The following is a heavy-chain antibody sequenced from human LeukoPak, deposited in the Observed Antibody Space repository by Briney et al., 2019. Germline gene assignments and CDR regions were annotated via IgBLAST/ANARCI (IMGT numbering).Heavy chain of an antibody. Sequence: SVKVSCKASGGTFSSYAISWVRQAPGQGLEWMGRIIPIFGTANYAQKFQGRVTITTDESTSTAYMELSSLRSEDTAVYCCASGGSGSYYNEPVDYWGQGTLVTVSS. J-gene: IGHJ4*02. V-gene: IGHV1-69*05. CDR1: GGTFSSYA. D-gene: IGHD3-10*01. CDR3: ASGGSGSYYNEPVDY. CDR2: IIPIFGTA.